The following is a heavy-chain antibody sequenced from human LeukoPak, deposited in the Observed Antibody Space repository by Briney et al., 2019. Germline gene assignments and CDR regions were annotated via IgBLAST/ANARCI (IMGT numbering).Heavy chain of an antibody. CDR3: AKPINTGWSWARGNDY. Sequence: GGCLRLSCAASRFTLNTYATSWVRPAPGTGLEWVSDISGSGGITYYADSVKGRFTLSRDNYKNTLYLQMNSLRDEDTGVYYCAKPINTGWSWARGNDYWGQGTLDTVSS. CDR2: ISGSGGIT. V-gene: IGHV3-23*01. D-gene: IGHD6-19*01. CDR1: RFTLNTYA. J-gene: IGHJ4*02.